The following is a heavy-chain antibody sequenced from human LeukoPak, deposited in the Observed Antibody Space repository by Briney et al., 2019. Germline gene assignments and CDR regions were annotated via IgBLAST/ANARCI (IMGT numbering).Heavy chain of an antibody. CDR3: ARRPIVVVPAAVVFDY. D-gene: IGHD2-2*01. CDR2: FHERVST. J-gene: IGHJ4*02. CDR1: GDSISSDKW. V-gene: IGHV4-4*02. Sequence: SGTLSLTCAVSGDSISSDKWWSWVRQPPGKGLEYIGEFHERVSTNYNPSLKSRLTISVDKSKNQFSLKLSSVTAADTAVYYCARRPIVVVPAAVVFDYWGQGTLVTVSS.